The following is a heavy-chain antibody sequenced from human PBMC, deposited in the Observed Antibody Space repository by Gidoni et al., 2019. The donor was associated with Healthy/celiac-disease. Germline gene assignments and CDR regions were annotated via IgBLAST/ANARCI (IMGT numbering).Heavy chain of an antibody. J-gene: IGHJ4*02. CDR2: INHSGRT. D-gene: IGHD6-19*01. CDR1: GGSFSGSY. V-gene: IGHV4-34*01. CDR3: ARGMYSSGWYNY. Sequence: QVQLQQWGAGLLKPSETLSLTCAVYGGSFSGSYWSWIRQPPGKGLEWIGEINHSGRTNYNASLKSRVTISVDTSKNQFSLKLSSVTAADTAVYYCARGMYSSGWYNYWGQGTLVTVSS.